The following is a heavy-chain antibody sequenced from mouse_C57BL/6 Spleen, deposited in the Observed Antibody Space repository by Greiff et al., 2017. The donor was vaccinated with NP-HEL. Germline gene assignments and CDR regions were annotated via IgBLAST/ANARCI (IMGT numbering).Heavy chain of an antibody. CDR1: GYSITSGYY. V-gene: IGHV3-6*01. Sequence: EVKVEESGPGLVKPSQSLSLTCSVTGYSITSGYYWNWIRQFPGNKLEWMGYISYDGSNNYNPSLKNRIFITRDTSKNQFFLKLNSVTTEDTATYYCAREPLANWDDYYAMDYWGQGTSVTVSS. CDR3: AREPLANWDDYYAMDY. J-gene: IGHJ4*01. CDR2: ISYDGSN. D-gene: IGHD4-1*01.